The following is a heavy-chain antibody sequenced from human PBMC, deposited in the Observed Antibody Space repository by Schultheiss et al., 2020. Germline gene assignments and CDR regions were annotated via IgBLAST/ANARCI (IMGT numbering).Heavy chain of an antibody. CDR3: AKTRGQYSSYEYDS. CDR2: ISSSGSTI. CDR1: GFTFSSYS. J-gene: IGHJ5*02. Sequence: GGSLRLSCAASGFTFSSYSMNWVRQAPGKGLEWVSYISSSGSTIYYADSVKGRFTISRDNAKNSLYLQMNSLRAEDTAVYYCAKTRGQYSSYEYDSWGQGTLVTVSA. D-gene: IGHD6-6*01. V-gene: IGHV3-48*04.